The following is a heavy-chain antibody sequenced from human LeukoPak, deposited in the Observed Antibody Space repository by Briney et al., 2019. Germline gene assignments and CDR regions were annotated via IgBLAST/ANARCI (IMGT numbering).Heavy chain of an antibody. CDR1: GFTFSGYY. V-gene: IGHV3-74*01. CDR3: AKGGKWDVTPFDY. CDR2: INGFGTEA. Sequence: GGSLRLSCAASGFTFSGYYMFWVRHVPGKGLMWVAHINGFGTEATYADTVKGRFTISRDNSKNTLYLQVNSLRAEDTAVYYCAKGGKWDVTPFDYWGQGTLVTVSS. D-gene: IGHD1-26*01. J-gene: IGHJ4*02.